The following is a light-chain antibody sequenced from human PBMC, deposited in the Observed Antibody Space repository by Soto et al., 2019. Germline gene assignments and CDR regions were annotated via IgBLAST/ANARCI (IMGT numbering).Light chain of an antibody. Sequence: EVVMTQSPATLSVSLGESATLSCRASQSVDGYLAWYQQKPGQAPRLLIYGASTRATGVTARFRGGGSGTEFTLTISSLQSEDSAVYYCHQYNSWPRGTFGPGTKVEIK. J-gene: IGKJ3*01. CDR3: HQYNSWPRGT. CDR1: QSVDGY. V-gene: IGKV3-15*01. CDR2: GAS.